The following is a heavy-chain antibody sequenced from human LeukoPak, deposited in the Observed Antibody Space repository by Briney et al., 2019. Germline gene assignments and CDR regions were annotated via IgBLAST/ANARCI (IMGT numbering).Heavy chain of an antibody. D-gene: IGHD2-21*02. CDR1: GYTFTSYG. CDR2: IIPILGIA. J-gene: IGHJ4*02. Sequence: SVKVSCKASGYTFTSYGISWVRQAPGQGLEWMGRIIPILGIANYAQKFQGRVTITADKSTSTAYMELSSLRSEDTAVYYCAIIETYCGGDCYLMGFDYWGQETLVTVSS. CDR3: AIIETYCGGDCYLMGFDY. V-gene: IGHV1-69*04.